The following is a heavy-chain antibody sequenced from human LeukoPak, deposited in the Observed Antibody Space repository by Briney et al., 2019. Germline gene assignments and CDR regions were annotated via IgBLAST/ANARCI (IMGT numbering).Heavy chain of an antibody. V-gene: IGHV5-10-1*01. D-gene: IGHD3-10*01. J-gene: IGHJ4*02. Sequence: GESLKISCKGSGYSFTTYRISWVRQMPGKGREWMGTIDPRDSYSNYSPSFQGHVTISADKSVSTASLQWSSLKASDTAMYYCARHGGGFDYWGQGTLVTVSS. CDR3: ARHGGGFDY. CDR1: GYSFTTYR. CDR2: IDPRDSYS.